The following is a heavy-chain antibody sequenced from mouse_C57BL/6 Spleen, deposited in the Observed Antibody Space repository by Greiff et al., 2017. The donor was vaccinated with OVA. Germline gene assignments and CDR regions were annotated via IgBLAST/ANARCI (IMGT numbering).Heavy chain of an antibody. CDR2: INPNNGGT. CDR3: ARSLNWDKGGFDY. CDR1: GYTFTDYY. V-gene: IGHV1-26*01. Sequence: EVKLQESGPELVKPGASVKISCKASGYTFTDYYMNWVKQSHGKSLEWIGDINPNNGGTSYNQKFKGKATLTVDKSSSTAYMELRSLTSEDSAVYYCARSLNWDKGGFDYWGQGTTLTVSS. J-gene: IGHJ2*01. D-gene: IGHD4-1*01.